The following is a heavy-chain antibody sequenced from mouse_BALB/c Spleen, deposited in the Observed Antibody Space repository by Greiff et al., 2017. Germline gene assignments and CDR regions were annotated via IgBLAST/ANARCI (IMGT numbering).Heavy chain of an antibody. CDR3: ARHRTGPFDY. V-gene: IGHV5-12-2*01. D-gene: IGHD4-1*01. CDR2: ISNGGGST. CDR1: GFTFSSYT. J-gene: IGHJ2*01. Sequence: EVKLMESGGGLVQPGGSLKLSCAASGFTFSSYTMSWVRQTPEKRLEWVAYISNGGGSTYYPDTVKGRFNISRDNAKNALYLQMSSLKSEDTAMYYCARHRTGPFDYWGQGTTLTVSS.